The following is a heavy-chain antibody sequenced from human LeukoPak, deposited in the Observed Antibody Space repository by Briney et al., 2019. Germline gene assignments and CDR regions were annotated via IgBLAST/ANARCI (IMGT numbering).Heavy chain of an antibody. CDR1: GYSFTTYG. D-gene: IGHD1-1*01. V-gene: IGHV5-51*01. CDR2: IYPGDSDT. CDR3: ARRLRTTSTIDY. Sequence: GDSLKISCKGSGYSFTTYGIGWVRQMPGKGLEWMGIIYPGDSDTRYSPSFQGQVTISADKSISTAYLQWSSLKASDTAMYYCARRLRTTSTIDYWGQGTLVTVSS. J-gene: IGHJ4*02.